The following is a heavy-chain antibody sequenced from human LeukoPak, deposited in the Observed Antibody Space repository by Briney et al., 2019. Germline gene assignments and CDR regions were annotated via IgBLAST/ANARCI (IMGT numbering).Heavy chain of an antibody. J-gene: IGHJ1*01. CDR1: GGSFSGYY. V-gene: IGHV4-34*01. CDR2: INHSGST. CDR3: ARMGATASFFQH. Sequence: SETLSLTCAVYGGSFSGYYWSWIRQPPGKGLEWIGEINHSGSTNYNPSLKSRVTISVDTSKNQFSLKLSSVTAADTAVYYCARMGATASFFQHWGQGTLVTVSS. D-gene: IGHD1-26*01.